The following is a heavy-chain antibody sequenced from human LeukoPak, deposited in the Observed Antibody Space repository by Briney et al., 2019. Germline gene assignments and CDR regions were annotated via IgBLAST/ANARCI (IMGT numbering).Heavy chain of an antibody. V-gene: IGHV1-8*03. CDR3: ARGRSTGYPYYFEY. CDR2: MNPNSGST. D-gene: IGHD5-12*01. Sequence: ASVKASCKASGGTFTSYDINWVRQATGQGLEWMGWMNPNSGSTGYAQKFQGRVTITRNTSISTAYMELSGLRSEDTAVYYCARGRSTGYPYYFEYWGQGTLVTVSS. J-gene: IGHJ4*02. CDR1: GGTFTSYD.